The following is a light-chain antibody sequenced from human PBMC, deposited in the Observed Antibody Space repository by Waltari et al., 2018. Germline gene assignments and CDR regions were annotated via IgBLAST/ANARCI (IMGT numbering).Light chain of an antibody. J-gene: IGLJ2*01. CDR3: SSYTASGTLV. CDR2: DVN. V-gene: IGLV2-14*03. Sequence: QSALTQPASVSESPGQSITISCTATSSDVIPYNYVSWYQQHPGTAPHLLIYDVNNRPSGGSDRFSGSKSGNAASLTISRLQAEDEADYYCSSYTASGTLVFGGGTRLTVL. CDR1: SSDVIPYNY.